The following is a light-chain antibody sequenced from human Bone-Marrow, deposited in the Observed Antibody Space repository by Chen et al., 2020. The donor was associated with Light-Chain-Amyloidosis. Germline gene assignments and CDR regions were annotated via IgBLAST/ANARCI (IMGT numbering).Light chain of an antibody. V-gene: IGKV3-11*01. CDR2: DVS. CDR3: QQRSNWPPMYT. J-gene: IGKJ2*01. CDR1: QTVGSF. Sequence: EILLTQSPATLSLSPGERATLSCRASQTVGSFFAWYQQKPGQAPRLVIYDVSKRASGIPARFSGGESGTDFTLTISSLGPEDFAVYYCQQRSNWPPMYTFGQGTKLEIK.